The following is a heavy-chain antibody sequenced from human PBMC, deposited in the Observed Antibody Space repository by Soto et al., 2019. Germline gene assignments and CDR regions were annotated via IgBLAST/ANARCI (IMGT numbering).Heavy chain of an antibody. D-gene: IGHD1-1*01. V-gene: IGHV4-34*01. CDR1: GQSFSGHS. Sequence: QVQLQQWGAGLVKPSETLSLSCAVYGQSFSGHSWAWIRQPPGKGLEWIGEINESGSTYYNPSLKSRVTLSPDTSNNQFSLKLSAVSAADTAAYFCARGSGIVALPGELEDVKYDYWGQGTLVNVSS. CDR3: ARGSGIVALPGELEDVKYDY. J-gene: IGHJ4*02. CDR2: INESGST.